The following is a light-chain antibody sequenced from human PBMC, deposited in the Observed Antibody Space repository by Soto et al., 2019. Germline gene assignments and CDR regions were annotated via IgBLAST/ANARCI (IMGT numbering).Light chain of an antibody. V-gene: IGLV2-14*01. CDR2: EVT. CDR1: SSDVGSGNF. J-gene: IGLJ3*02. Sequence: QSALTQPASVSGSPGQSITISCTGTSSDVGSGNFVSWFQQHPGKAPKLMIYEVTNRPSGVSYRFSGSKSGNTASLTISGLQAEDEADYYCSSFTTTSTWVFGGGTKVTVL. CDR3: SSFTTTSTWV.